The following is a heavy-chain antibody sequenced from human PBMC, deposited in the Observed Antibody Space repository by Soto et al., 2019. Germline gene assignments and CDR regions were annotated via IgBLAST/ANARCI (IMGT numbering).Heavy chain of an antibody. V-gene: IGHV1-3*01. J-gene: IGHJ2*01. CDR1: GYTFTNYA. CDR3: ARGGGIYWYIAL. D-gene: IGHD3-16*01. Sequence: QVQLVQSGAEVKKPGASVKVSCKASGYTFTNYAMHWVRQAPGQRLEWMGWINAGNGNTKSSQKFQGRVTITRDTSASTACMELSIMRSEDTAVYYCARGGGIYWYIALWGCGTLVTASA. CDR2: INAGNGNT.